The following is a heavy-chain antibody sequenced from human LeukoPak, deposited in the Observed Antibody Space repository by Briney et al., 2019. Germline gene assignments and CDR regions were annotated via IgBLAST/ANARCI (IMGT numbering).Heavy chain of an antibody. V-gene: IGHV3-23*01. Sequence: GGSLRLSCAASRFTFSNYAMSWVRQAPGKGLEWVSAISGSSGSTYHADSVKGRFTISRDNSKNTVYLQMNSLRAGDTAVYYCAKAGGYRIYNWFDTWGQGTLVTVSS. CDR3: AKAGGYRIYNWFDT. D-gene: IGHD2-8*02. CDR1: RFTFSNYA. CDR2: ISGSSGST. J-gene: IGHJ5*02.